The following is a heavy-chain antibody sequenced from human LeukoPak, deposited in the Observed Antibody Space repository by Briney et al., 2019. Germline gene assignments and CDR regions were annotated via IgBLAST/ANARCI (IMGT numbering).Heavy chain of an antibody. CDR2: ISGTSSDT. V-gene: IGHV3-21*05. D-gene: IGHD6-6*01. Sequence: GGSLRLSCAVSGFIFSSYWMNWVRQAPGKGLEYLSYISGTSSDTNYADSVRGRFTISRDNAENSLYLQMNSLRVEDTAVYYCARTARTPAYWGQGTLVTVSS. J-gene: IGHJ4*02. CDR1: GFIFSSYW. CDR3: ARTARTPAY.